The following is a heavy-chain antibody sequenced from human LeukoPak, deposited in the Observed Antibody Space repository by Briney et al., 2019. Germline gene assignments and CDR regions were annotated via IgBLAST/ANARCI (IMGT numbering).Heavy chain of an antibody. CDR2: INPNSGGT. J-gene: IGHJ4*02. V-gene: IGHV1-2*02. CDR1: GYTFTGYY. CDR3: ARGAWFGELLLGDY. Sequence: ASVKVSCKASGYTFTGYYMHWVRQAPGQGLEWMGWINPNSGGTNYAQKFKGRVTMTRDTSISTAYMELSRLRSDDTAVYYCARGAWFGELLLGDYWGQGILVTVSS. D-gene: IGHD3-10*01.